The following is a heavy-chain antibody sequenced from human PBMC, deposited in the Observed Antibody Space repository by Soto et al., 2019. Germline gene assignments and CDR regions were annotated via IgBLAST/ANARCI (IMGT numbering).Heavy chain of an antibody. CDR2: ISPESGAT. CDR3: GRGRSGQIVVFY. CDR1: GYSFTDHY. Sequence: ASVKVSCKASGYSFTDHYIHWVRQAPEQGPEWMGEISPESGATRYAQKFQGRVTMTMDTSITTVYMELNNLRPDDTAIYYCGRGRSGQIVVFYWGQGTPVTVSS. J-gene: IGHJ4*02. V-gene: IGHV1-2*02. D-gene: IGHD1-26*01.